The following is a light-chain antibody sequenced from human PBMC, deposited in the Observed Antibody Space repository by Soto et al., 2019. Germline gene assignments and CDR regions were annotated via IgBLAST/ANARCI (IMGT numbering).Light chain of an antibody. CDR3: QQYGTPRSVT. CDR1: QSVDSNY. V-gene: IGKV3-20*01. Sequence: EIVLKMSAGAVSLYPWEEATLSCKSSQSVDSNYLAWYQQKAGQTPRLILYGATGRADGIPHRFSGSGFGTDFTLTISKVEPEDFAVYYCQQYGTPRSVTFGQGTRLEFK. J-gene: IGKJ5*01. CDR2: GAT.